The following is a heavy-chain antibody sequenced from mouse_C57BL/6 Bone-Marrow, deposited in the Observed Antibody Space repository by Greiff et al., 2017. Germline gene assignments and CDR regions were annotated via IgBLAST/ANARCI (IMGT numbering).Heavy chain of an antibody. CDR2: IWSDGST. J-gene: IGHJ3*01. CDR3: ARHAYYSNYEGFAY. Sequence: QVQLKESGPGLVAPSQSLSITCTVSGFSLTSYGVHWVRQPPGKGLEWLVVIWSDGSTTYNSALKSRLSISKDNSKSQVFLKMNSLQTDDTAMYYWARHAYYSNYEGFAYWGQGTLVTVSA. CDR1: GFSLTSYG. D-gene: IGHD2-5*01. V-gene: IGHV2-6-1*01.